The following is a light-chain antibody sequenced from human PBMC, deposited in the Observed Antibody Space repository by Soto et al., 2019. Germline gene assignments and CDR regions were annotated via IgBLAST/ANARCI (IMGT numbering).Light chain of an antibody. Sequence: DIQVTQFPSTLSASVGDRVTITCRVSQRINDSLAWYQQKPGKAPKLLIFRASYLRSGVPSRFSGSGYGTEFTLTITSLQPDDFASYYCQQYSDYSGTFGQGTKVEIK. CDR2: RAS. CDR1: QRINDS. V-gene: IGKV1-5*03. J-gene: IGKJ1*01. CDR3: QQYSDYSGT.